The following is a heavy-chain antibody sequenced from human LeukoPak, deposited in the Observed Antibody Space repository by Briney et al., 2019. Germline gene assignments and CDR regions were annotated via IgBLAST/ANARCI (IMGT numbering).Heavy chain of an antibody. CDR2: INPNSGGT. CDR1: GYTFTGYY. CDR3: ARAAGVPAARYAFDI. J-gene: IGHJ3*02. Sequence: ASVEVSCKASGYTFTGYYMHWVRQAPGQGLEWMGWINPNSGGTNYAQKFQGWVTMTRDTSISTAYMELSRLRSDDTAVYYCARAAGVPAARYAFDIWGQGTMVTVSS. D-gene: IGHD2-2*01. V-gene: IGHV1-2*04.